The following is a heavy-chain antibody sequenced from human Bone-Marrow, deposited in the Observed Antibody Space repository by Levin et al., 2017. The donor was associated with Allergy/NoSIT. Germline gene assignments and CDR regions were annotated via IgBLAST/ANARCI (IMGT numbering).Heavy chain of an antibody. J-gene: IGHJ6*02. CDR1: GYTFTSYD. Sequence: ASVKVSCKASGYTFTSYDVNWVRQATGQGLEWMGWMNPDSGNTGYAQKFQGRVTMTRNTSTSTAYMELSSLRSEDTAVYYCARRGLLIRGVMKYYYYGMDVWGQGTTVTVSS. CDR2: MNPDSGNT. CDR3: ARRGLLIRGVMKYYYYGMDV. D-gene: IGHD3-10*01. V-gene: IGHV1-8*01.